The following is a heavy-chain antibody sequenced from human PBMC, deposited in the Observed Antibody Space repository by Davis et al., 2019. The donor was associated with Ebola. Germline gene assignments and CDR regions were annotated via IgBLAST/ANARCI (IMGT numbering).Heavy chain of an antibody. CDR2: IRSKAYGGTT. V-gene: IGHV3-49*04. J-gene: IGHJ6*02. D-gene: IGHD3-10*01. CDR1: GFTFGDYA. Sequence: PGGSLRLSCTASGFTFGDYAMSWVRQAPGKGLEWVGFIRSKAYGGTTEYAASVKGRFTISRDDSKSIAYLQMNSLKTEDTAVYYCTSGLYPRDYYYYGMDVWGQGTTVTVSS. CDR3: TSGLYPRDYYYYGMDV.